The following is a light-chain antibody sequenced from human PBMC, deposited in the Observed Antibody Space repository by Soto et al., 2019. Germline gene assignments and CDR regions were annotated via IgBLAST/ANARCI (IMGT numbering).Light chain of an antibody. Sequence: LVLTQSPGTLSLSPWDIATLSCMSSQSVSSTYLAWYQQRPGQAPRLLIYSSSSRASGIPDRFSGSGSGTDFTLTISRLEPEDFAVYYCQQYRTSPPTWTFGQGTKVDIK. V-gene: IGKV3-20*01. J-gene: IGKJ1*01. CDR2: SSS. CDR1: QSVSSTY. CDR3: QQYRTSPPTWT.